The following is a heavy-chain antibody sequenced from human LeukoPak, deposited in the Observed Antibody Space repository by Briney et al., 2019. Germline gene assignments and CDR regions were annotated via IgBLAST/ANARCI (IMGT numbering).Heavy chain of an antibody. Sequence: PGGSLRLSCAASGFTFSIYWMHWVRQAPGKGLVWVSRINGDGSSTSYADSVKGRFTISRDNAKNTLYLQMNSLRAEDTAVYYCARELSGYYPTFDYWGQGTLVTVSS. J-gene: IGHJ4*02. CDR3: ARELSGYYPTFDY. D-gene: IGHD3-22*01. CDR1: GFTFSIYW. CDR2: INGDGSST. V-gene: IGHV3-74*01.